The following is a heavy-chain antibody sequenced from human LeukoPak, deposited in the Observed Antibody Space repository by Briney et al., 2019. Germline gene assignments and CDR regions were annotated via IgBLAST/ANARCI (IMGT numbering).Heavy chain of an antibody. CDR1: GYSFTSYW. D-gene: IGHD3-9*01. CDR3: ARLYDILTGNSFDY. Sequence: GESLQISCQGSGYSFTSYWIGWVRQMPGKGLEWAGIIYPGDSDTRYSPSFQGQVTVSADKSISTAYLQWSSLKASDTAMYYCARLYDILTGNSFDYWGQGTLVTVSS. V-gene: IGHV5-51*01. J-gene: IGHJ4*02. CDR2: IYPGDSDT.